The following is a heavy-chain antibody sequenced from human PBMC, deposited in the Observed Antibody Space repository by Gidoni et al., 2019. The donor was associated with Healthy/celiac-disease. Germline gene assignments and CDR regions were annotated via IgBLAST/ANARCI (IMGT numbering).Heavy chain of an antibody. J-gene: IGHJ3*02. Sequence: QLQLQASGSGLVKPSQTLSLTCAVSGGSISSGGYSWTWIRQPPGKGLAWIGYIYHSGSTYYNPSLKSRVTISVDRSKNQFSLKLSSVTAADTAVYYCAREPLYYDSSGAFDIWGQGTMVTVSS. CDR1: GGSISSGGYS. CDR2: IYHSGST. V-gene: IGHV4-30-2*01. CDR3: AREPLYYDSSGAFDI. D-gene: IGHD3-22*01.